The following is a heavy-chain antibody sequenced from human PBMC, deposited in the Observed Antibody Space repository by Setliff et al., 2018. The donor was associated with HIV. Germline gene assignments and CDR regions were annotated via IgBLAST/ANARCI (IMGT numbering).Heavy chain of an antibody. V-gene: IGHV1-8*01. Sequence: ASVKVSCKASGYTFTNYDINWVRQATGPGLEWMGWMNPNSGNTGYAQKFQGRVTMTRNTSISTAYMELSSLRSEDTAVYYCARFRKFQLVGALDYWGQGTLVTVSS. D-gene: IGHD1-26*01. CDR3: ARFRKFQLVGALDY. CDR1: GYTFTNYD. CDR2: MNPNSGNT. J-gene: IGHJ4*02.